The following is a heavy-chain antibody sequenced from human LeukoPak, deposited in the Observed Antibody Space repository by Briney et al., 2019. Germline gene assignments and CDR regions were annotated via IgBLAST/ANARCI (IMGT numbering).Heavy chain of an antibody. Sequence: PSETLSLTCTVSGGSITSYYWSWVRQPPGKGLDWIGYIYYSGSNNYNPSLKSRVTMSVDRSKNQFSLMLTSVTAADTAVYYWAINYGDYPPDSWGQGTLVTVSS. CDR2: IYYSGSN. CDR1: GGSITSYY. CDR3: AINYGDYPPDS. J-gene: IGHJ4*02. V-gene: IGHV4-59*01. D-gene: IGHD4-17*01.